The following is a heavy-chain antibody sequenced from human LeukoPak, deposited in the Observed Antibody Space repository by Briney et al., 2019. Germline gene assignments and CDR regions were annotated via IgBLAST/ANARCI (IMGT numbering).Heavy chain of an antibody. V-gene: IGHV3-23*01. CDR2: INGNGGSI. CDR3: ATYSSLNRREFQY. CDR1: GFTFSSYA. D-gene: IGHD3-22*01. J-gene: IGHJ1*01. Sequence: GGSLRLSCAASGFTFSSYAMNWVRQAPGKGLEWVSIINGNGGSINYADSVKGRFTISRDNAKNSLYLQMNSLRAEDTAVYYCATYSSLNRREFQYWGQGTLLTVSS.